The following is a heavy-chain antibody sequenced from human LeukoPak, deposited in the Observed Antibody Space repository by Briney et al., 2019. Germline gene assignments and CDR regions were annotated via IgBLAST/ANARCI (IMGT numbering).Heavy chain of an antibody. CDR3: ARRGSRLGGSCYSY. J-gene: IGHJ4*02. CDR1: GYSFTTYW. V-gene: IGHV5-10-1*01. CDR2: IDPSDSYT. D-gene: IGHD2-15*01. Sequence: GESLKISCKGSGYSFTTYWIGWVRQMPGKGLEWMGRIDPSDSYTNYSPSFHGHVTISADKSLSTAYLQWSSLKASDTAVYYCARRGSRLGGSCYSYWGQGTLVTVSS.